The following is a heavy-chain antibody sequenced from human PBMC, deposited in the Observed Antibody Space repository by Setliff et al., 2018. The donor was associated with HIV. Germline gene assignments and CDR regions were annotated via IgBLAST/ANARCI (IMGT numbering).Heavy chain of an antibody. CDR2: IRSNSGAM. CDR3: ARVLLITNAVYGVVSNQFDP. CDR1: GFSFSTYS. Sequence: GSLRLSCAASGFSFSTYSMNWVRQAPGKGLEWVSYIRSNSGAMYYADSVKGRFTASRDNAKSSLYLQMNSLRAEDTAVYYCARVLLITNAVYGVVSNQFDPWGQGTLVTVSS. V-gene: IGHV3-48*04. J-gene: IGHJ5*02. D-gene: IGHD3-3*01.